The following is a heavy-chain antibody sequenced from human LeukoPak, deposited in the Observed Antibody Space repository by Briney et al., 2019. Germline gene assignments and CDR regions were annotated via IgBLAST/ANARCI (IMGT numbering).Heavy chain of an antibody. CDR2: FDPEDGEA. D-gene: IGHD6-19*01. CDR1: GYSLTEVS. Sequence: ASVKVSCKVSGYSLTEVSTHWVRQAPGKGLEWMGGFDPEDGEAIYAQKVQGRLTMTEDTSIDTAFMELRSLKSEDTAIYYCVTDIRSGWRNYWGQGTLITSPQ. CDR3: VTDIRSGWRNY. V-gene: IGHV1-24*01. J-gene: IGHJ4*02.